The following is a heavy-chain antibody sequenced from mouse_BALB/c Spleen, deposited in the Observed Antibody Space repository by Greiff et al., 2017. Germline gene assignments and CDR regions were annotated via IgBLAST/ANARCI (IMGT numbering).Heavy chain of an antibody. V-gene: IGHV1-5*01. J-gene: IGHJ2*01. CDR1: GYTFTSYW. CDR2: IFPGNSDT. CDR3: TRWTATPFDY. Sequence: EVQLQESGTVLARPGASVKMSCKASGYTFTSYWMHWVKQRPGQGLEWIGAIFPGNSDTSYNQKFKGKAKLTAVTSTSTAYMELSSLTNEDSAVYYCTRWTATPFDYWGQGTTLTVSS. D-gene: IGHD1-2*01.